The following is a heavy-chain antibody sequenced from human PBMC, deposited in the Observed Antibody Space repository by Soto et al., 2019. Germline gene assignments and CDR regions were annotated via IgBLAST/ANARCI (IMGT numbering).Heavy chain of an antibody. V-gene: IGHV1-24*01. CDR1: GYTLTELS. CDR3: ATQGDPNYYYYYGMDV. CDR2: FDPEDGET. Sequence: XVKVSCKVSGYTLTELSMHWVRHAPGKGLEWMGGFDPEDGETIYAQKFQGRVTMTEDTSTDTAYMELSSLRSEDTAVYYCATQGDPNYYYYYGMDVWGQGTTVTVSS. J-gene: IGHJ6*02.